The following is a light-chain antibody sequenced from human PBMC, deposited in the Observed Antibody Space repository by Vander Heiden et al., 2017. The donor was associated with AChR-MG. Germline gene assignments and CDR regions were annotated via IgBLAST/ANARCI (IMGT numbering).Light chain of an antibody. CDR3: QSYDDTNHGV. CDR2: EDN. Sequence: NFVLTQPHPVSESPGKTVTISCTRSGGSIASNYVQWYQQRPGSATTTVIFEDNHRPSGVPDRFSGSIDSSSNSASLIISGLKTEDEADYYCQSYDDTNHGVFGGGTKLTVL. CDR1: GGSIASNY. J-gene: IGLJ2*01. V-gene: IGLV6-57*03.